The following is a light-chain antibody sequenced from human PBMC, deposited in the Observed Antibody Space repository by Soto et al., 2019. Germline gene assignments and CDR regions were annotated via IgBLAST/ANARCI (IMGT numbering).Light chain of an antibody. V-gene: IGKV1-39*01. J-gene: IGKJ3*01. Sequence: DIQMTQSPSSLYASVGDRVTITCRASQSISSYLNWYQQKPGKAPKLLIYAASSLQSGVPSRFSGSGSGPDFTLPIRSLRAEGFATYYCQQGCSTPLTVGPGTKVVI. CDR1: QSISSY. CDR2: AAS. CDR3: QQGCSTPLT.